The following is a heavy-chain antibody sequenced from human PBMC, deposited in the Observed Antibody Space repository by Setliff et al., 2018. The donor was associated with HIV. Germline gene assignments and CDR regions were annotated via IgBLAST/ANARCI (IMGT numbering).Heavy chain of an antibody. D-gene: IGHD6-19*01. J-gene: IGHJ4*02. CDR3: ARKYTGGSLDY. V-gene: IGHV1-69*10. CDR1: GGTFSSYA. Sequence: SVKVSCKASGGTFSSYAISWVRQAPGQGLEWMGGIIPILGIANYAQKFQGRVTITTDESTSTAYMELRSLRSDDTAMYYCARKYTGGSLDYWGQGTLVTVSS. CDR2: IIPILGIA.